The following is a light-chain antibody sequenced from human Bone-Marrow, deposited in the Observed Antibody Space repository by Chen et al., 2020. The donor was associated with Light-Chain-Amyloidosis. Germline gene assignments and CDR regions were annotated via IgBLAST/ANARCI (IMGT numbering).Light chain of an antibody. Sequence: QSVLTQPPSVSAAPRQNVTISFSGSNSNIGINYVSWYQQLPGTSPKLLIYENNQRPSEIPDRFSGSKSGTSATLGVAGLQTGDEADYYCATWDSSLTVWMFGGGTKLTVL. CDR3: ATWDSSLTVWM. V-gene: IGLV1-51*02. CDR1: NSNIGINY. J-gene: IGLJ3*02. CDR2: ENN.